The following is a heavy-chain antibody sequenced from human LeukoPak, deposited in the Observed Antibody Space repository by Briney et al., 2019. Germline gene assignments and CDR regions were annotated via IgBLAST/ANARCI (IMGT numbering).Heavy chain of an antibody. CDR3: AREGNTYGSNWFDP. CDR2: IYYSGST. J-gene: IGHJ5*02. D-gene: IGHD5-18*01. Sequence: PSETLSLTCTVSGGSMSSYYWNWIRQPPGKGLEWIGYIYYSGSTNYNPSLKNRVTISVDTSKNQFSLKLSSVTAADTAVYFCAREGNTYGSNWFDPWGQGTLVTVSS. V-gene: IGHV4-59*01. CDR1: GGSMSSYY.